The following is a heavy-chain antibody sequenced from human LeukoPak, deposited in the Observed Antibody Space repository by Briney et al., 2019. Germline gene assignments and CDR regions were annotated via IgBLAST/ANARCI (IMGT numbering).Heavy chain of an antibody. Sequence: GESLKISGKGSGYSFTSYWIGWVRQMPGKGLEWMGIIYPGDSDTRYSPSFQGQVTISADKSIGTAYLQWSSLKASDTAMYYCARHLYSRNYYYGMDVWGQGTTVTVSS. CDR2: IYPGDSDT. CDR3: ARHLYSRNYYYGMDV. D-gene: IGHD6-13*01. CDR1: GYSFTSYW. J-gene: IGHJ6*02. V-gene: IGHV5-51*01.